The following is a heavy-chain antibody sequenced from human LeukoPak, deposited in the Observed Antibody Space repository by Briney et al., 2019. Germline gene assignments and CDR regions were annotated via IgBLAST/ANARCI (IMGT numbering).Heavy chain of an antibody. CDR2: INTDGSST. V-gene: IGHV3-74*01. D-gene: IGHD6-6*01. CDR1: GFTFSSYW. CDR3: ARVGGTAARKHDAFDI. Sequence: GGSLRLSCAASGFTFSSYWMHWVRQAPGKGLVWGSRINTDGSSTSYADSVKGRFTISRDNAKNTLYLQMNSLRAEDTAVYYCARVGGTAARKHDAFDIWGQGTMVTVSS. J-gene: IGHJ3*02.